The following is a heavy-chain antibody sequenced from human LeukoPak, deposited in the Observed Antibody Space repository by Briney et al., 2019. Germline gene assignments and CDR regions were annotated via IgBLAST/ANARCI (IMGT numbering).Heavy chain of an antibody. CDR2: ISYDGSNK. CDR1: GFTLSSYG. V-gene: IGHV3-30*03. Sequence: GRSLRLSCAASGFTLSSYGMHWVRQAPGKGLEWVALISYDGSNKYYADSVKGRFTISRDNSKNTLYLQMNNVRAEDTALYYCVRSPGSLFDYWSQGTLVTVSS. J-gene: IGHJ4*02. CDR3: VRSPGSLFDY.